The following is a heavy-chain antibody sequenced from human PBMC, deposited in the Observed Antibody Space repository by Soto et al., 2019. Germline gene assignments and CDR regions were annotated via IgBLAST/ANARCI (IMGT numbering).Heavy chain of an antibody. CDR1: GGTFSSYA. Sequence: QVQLVQSGAEVKKPGSSVKVSCKASGGTFSSYAISWVRQAPGQGLEWMGGIIPIFGTANYAQKFQGRVMIIADKSTSTAYMELSSLRSEETDVYYGARSYYDSSGYLIYGGQGRYYYYYGMDVWVQWTTVTVSS. J-gene: IGHJ6*02. CDR2: IIPIFGTA. D-gene: IGHD3-22*01. CDR3: ARSYYDSSGYLIYGGQGRYYYYYGMDV. V-gene: IGHV1-69*06.